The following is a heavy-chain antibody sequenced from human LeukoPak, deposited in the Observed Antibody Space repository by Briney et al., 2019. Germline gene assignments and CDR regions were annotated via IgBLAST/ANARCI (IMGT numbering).Heavy chain of an antibody. Sequence: GESLKISCKASGYSFTNHWIGWVRQMPGKGLEWMGIIYPGDSDTRYSPSFQGQVTISADKSISTAYLQWSSLKASDTAMYYCARLSIAAAGRFIDIWGQGTMVTVSS. CDR3: ARLSIAAAGRFIDI. CDR1: GYSFTNHW. D-gene: IGHD6-13*01. J-gene: IGHJ3*02. CDR2: IYPGDSDT. V-gene: IGHV5-51*01.